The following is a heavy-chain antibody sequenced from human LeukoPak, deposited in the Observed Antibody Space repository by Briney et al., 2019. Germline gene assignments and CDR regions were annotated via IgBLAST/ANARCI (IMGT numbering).Heavy chain of an antibody. V-gene: IGHV4-39*01. CDR1: GGSISSSSYY. Sequence: SETLSLTCTVSGGSISSSSYYWGWIRQPPGKGLEWIGSIYYSGSTNYNPSLKSRVAISVDTSKNQFSLKLSSVTAADTAVYYCARHRPQWPHPNYYYGMDVWGQGTTVTVSS. CDR2: IYYSGST. D-gene: IGHD6-19*01. CDR3: ARHRPQWPHPNYYYGMDV. J-gene: IGHJ6*02.